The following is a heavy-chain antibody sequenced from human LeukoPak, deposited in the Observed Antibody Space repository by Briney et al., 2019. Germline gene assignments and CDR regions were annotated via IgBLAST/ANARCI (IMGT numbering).Heavy chain of an antibody. CDR2: INHSGST. V-gene: IGHV4-34*01. CDR1: GGSLSGHY. CDR3: ARDYYGDAFDI. Sequence: PSETLSLTCAVYGGSLSGHYWSWIRQPPGKGLEWIGEINHSGSTNYNPSLKSRVTISVDTSKNQFSLKLSSVTAADTAVYYCARDYYGDAFDIWGQGTMVTVSS. D-gene: IGHD3-22*01. J-gene: IGHJ3*02.